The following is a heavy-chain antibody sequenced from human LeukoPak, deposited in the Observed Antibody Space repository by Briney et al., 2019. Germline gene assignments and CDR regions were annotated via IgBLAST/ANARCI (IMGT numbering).Heavy chain of an antibody. D-gene: IGHD1-1*01. CDR2: MSPNSGDT. V-gene: IGHV1-8*01. Sequence: ASVKVSCKASGYTFTSYDFNWVRQASGQRPEWMGWMSPNSGDTGYAQKFQDRVTMTRNTSISTAYMELSSLRSDDTAVYYCARGALGGTTDYWGQGTLVTVSS. J-gene: IGHJ4*02. CDR3: ARGALGGTTDY. CDR1: GYTFTSYD.